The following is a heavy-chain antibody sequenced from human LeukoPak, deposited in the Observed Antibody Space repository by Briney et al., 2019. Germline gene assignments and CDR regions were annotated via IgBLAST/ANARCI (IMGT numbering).Heavy chain of an antibody. D-gene: IGHD6-6*01. V-gene: IGHV3-30*18. CDR3: AKDLQLVDPDP. J-gene: IGHJ5*02. CDR1: GFTFSDYI. CDR2: ISYDGSNK. Sequence: GGSLRLSCAASGFTFSDYILHWVRQAPGKGLEWVAVISYDGSNKYYADSVKGRFTISRDNSKNTLYLQMNSLRAEDTAVYYCAKDLQLVDPDPWGQGTLVTVSS.